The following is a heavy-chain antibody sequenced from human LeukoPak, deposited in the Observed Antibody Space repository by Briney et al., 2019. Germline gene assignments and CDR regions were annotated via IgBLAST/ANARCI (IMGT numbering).Heavy chain of an antibody. CDR1: RFTFSDYY. Sequence: PGGSLRLSCAASRFTFSDYYMSWIRQAPGKGLEWVSYISSSSSYTNYADSVKGRFTISRDNAKNSLYLQINSLRAEDTAVYYCARVSCSGGSCYYFDCWGQGTLVTVSS. J-gene: IGHJ4*02. CDR2: ISSSSSYT. V-gene: IGHV3-11*06. CDR3: ARVSCSGGSCYYFDC. D-gene: IGHD2-15*01.